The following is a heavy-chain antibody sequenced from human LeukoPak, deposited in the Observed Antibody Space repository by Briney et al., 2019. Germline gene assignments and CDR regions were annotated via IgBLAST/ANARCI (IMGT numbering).Heavy chain of an antibody. CDR1: GGAIRSYY. J-gene: IGHJ4*02. V-gene: IGHV4-59*08. CDR3: ATGGRSGWSDFDY. D-gene: IGHD6-19*01. CDR2: IYDSGST. Sequence: PSETLSLTCTVSGGAIRSYYLSWIRQPPGKRLEWIGDIYDSGSTNYTPSIRSRVTVSLDTSKNPFSLTLSSLTLAATAVYYCATGGRSGWSDFDYWGQGTLVTVSS.